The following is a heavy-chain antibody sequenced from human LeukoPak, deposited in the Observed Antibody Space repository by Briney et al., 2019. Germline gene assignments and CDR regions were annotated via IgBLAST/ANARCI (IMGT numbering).Heavy chain of an antibody. J-gene: IGHJ4*01. V-gene: IGHV3-11*01. CDR3: STGPRSLIY. CDR2: ISGSGHDI. Sequence: GGSLRLSCAASGFTFSDSYMTWIRQTPGMGLESLAYISGSGHDIYYADSVKGRFTISRDNAKNSLYLQMNSLRPEDTALYYCSTGPRSLIYWGHGTLVTVSS. CDR1: GFTFSDSY.